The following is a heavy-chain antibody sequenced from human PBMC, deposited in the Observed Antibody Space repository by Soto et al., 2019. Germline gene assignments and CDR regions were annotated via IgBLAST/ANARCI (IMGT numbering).Heavy chain of an antibody. Sequence: QVQLVQSGAEVKKPGSSVKVSCKASAGTFSSYAISWVRQAPGQGLEWMGGIIHIFGTANYAQKFQGRVTITAAESTSTASMALGRLRSEDTAVYYCARGPQGGGNFEYWGQGTLVTVSS. CDR1: AGTFSSYA. CDR2: IIHIFGTA. V-gene: IGHV1-69*01. CDR3: ARGPQGGGNFEY. D-gene: IGHD3-16*01. J-gene: IGHJ4*02.